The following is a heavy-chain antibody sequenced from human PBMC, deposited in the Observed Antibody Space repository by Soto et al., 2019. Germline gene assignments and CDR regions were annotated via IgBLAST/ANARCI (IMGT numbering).Heavy chain of an antibody. CDR2: ISYDGSNM. CDR3: VKEANFLAFDF. CDR1: GFSFRSFG. Sequence: GGSLRLSCATSGFSFRSFGMHWVRQAPGKGLEWVTAISYDGSNMYYADSVKGRFSISRDNSKNTLFLQMNSLRAEDTALYYCVKEANFLAFDFWGQGTVVTVSS. J-gene: IGHJ3*01. V-gene: IGHV3-30*18.